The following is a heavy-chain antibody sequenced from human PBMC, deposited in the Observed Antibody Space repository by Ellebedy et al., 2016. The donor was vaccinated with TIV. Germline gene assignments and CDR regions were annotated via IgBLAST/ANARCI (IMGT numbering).Heavy chain of an antibody. D-gene: IGHD1-26*01. V-gene: IGHV1-18*01. Sequence: ASVKVSXXASGDTFSSFAVIWVRQAPGQGLEWMGWINPYNANTNYAQKLQGRVTMTTDTSTSTAYMELRSLRSDDTAVYYCARDLVGETSFVGYWGQGTLVTVSS. CDR2: INPYNANT. CDR3: ARDLVGETSFVGY. CDR1: GDTFSSFA. J-gene: IGHJ4*02.